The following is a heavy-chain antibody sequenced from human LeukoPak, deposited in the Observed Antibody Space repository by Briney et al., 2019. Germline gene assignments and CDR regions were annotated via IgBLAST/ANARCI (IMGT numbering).Heavy chain of an antibody. V-gene: IGHV3-64D*09. D-gene: IGHD4-17*01. J-gene: IGHJ5*02. CDR3: VKDGADYGENGWFDP. Sequence: GGSLRLSCSASGFXFSRYAIHWVRQTPGKGLECVSVISSDGGSTYYADSVKGRFTISRDNSKNTLYLQMRSLRPEDTAVYYCVKDGADYGENGWFDPWGQGTLVTVSS. CDR1: GFXFSRYA. CDR2: ISSDGGST.